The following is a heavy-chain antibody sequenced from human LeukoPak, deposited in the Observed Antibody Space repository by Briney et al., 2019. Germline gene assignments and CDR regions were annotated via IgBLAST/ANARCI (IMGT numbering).Heavy chain of an antibody. D-gene: IGHD6-13*01. Sequence: ASVKVSCKASGYTFTSYYMHWVRQAPGQGLEWMGIFNPSGGGTSYAQKFQGRVTMTRDTSTSTVYMELSSLRSEDTAVYYCAAADQIAAPFDYWGQGTLVTVSS. CDR2: FNPSGGGT. CDR3: AAADQIAAPFDY. CDR1: GYTFTSYY. J-gene: IGHJ4*02. V-gene: IGHV1-46*01.